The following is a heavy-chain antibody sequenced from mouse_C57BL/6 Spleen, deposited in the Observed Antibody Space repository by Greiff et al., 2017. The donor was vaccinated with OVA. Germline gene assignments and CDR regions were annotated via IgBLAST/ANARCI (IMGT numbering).Heavy chain of an antibody. CDR2: IYPGNSDT. J-gene: IGHJ2*01. V-gene: IGHV1-5*01. CDR1: GYTFTSYW. Sequence: EVQLQQSGTVLARPGASVKMSCKTSGYTFTSYWMHWVKQRPGQCLEWIGAIYPGNSDTSYNQKFKGKAKLTAVTSASTAYMELSSLTNEDSAVYYCRGLGVTFFDYWGQGTTLTVSS. CDR3: RGLGVTFFDY. D-gene: IGHD3-3*01.